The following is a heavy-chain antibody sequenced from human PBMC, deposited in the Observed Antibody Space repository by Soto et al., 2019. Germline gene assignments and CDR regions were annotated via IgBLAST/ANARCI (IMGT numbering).Heavy chain of an antibody. CDR2: ISAYNGNT. D-gene: IGHD3-10*01. Sequence: ASVKVSCKASGYTFTSYGISWVRQAPGQGLEWMGWISAYNGNTNYAQKLQGRVTMTTDTSTSTAYMELRSLRSDDTAVYYCARGLPNYYGSGSYYKRFDYWGQGTLVTVSS. J-gene: IGHJ4*02. V-gene: IGHV1-18*01. CDR3: ARGLPNYYGSGSYYKRFDY. CDR1: GYTFTSYG.